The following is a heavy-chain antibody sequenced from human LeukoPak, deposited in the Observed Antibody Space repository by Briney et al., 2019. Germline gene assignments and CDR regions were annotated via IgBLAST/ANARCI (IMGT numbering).Heavy chain of an antibody. J-gene: IGHJ4*02. Sequence: PGGSLRLSCAASGFTFDYYTMSWFRQAPGMGLEWVGLIRSKVYGRTTEHAASVRGRFTISRDDSKSIVYLQMNSLKNEDTALYYCSREVGGSYWDYWGQGNQVTVSS. V-gene: IGHV3-49*03. CDR2: IRSKVYGRTT. D-gene: IGHD1-26*01. CDR1: GFTFDYYT. CDR3: SREVGGSYWDY.